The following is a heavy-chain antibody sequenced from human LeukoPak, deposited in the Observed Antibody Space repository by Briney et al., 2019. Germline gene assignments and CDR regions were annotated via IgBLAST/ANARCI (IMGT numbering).Heavy chain of an antibody. V-gene: IGHV3-30-3*01. CDR3: ARTYSGSPGAFDY. Sequence: SLRLSCAASGFTLSSYGMHWVRQAPGKGLEWVAVTSYDGSNKYYADSVKSRFTISRDNSNNTLYLQTNSLRAEDTAVYYCARTYSGSPGAFDYWGQGTLVTVSS. CDR1: GFTLSSYG. J-gene: IGHJ4*02. CDR2: TSYDGSNK. D-gene: IGHD1-26*01.